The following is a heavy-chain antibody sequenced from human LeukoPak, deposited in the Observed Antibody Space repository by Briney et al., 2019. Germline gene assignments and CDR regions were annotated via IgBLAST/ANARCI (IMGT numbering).Heavy chain of an antibody. V-gene: IGHV3-33*01. J-gene: IGHJ4*02. CDR1: GFTFSSCG. CDR2: IWYDGSSK. D-gene: IGHD3-22*01. CDR3: AREFRRYYDSFDY. Sequence: PGRSLRLSCAASGFTFSSCGMHWVRQAPGKGLEWVAVIWYDGSSKYYADSVKGRFTISRDNSKNTLYLQMNSLRAEDTAVYYCAREFRRYYDSFDYWGQGTLVTVSS.